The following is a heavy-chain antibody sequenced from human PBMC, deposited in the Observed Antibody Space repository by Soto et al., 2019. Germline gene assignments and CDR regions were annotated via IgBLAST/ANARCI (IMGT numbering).Heavy chain of an antibody. J-gene: IGHJ6*02. CDR2: IFYCGST. CDR3: ARGHGSGSYYVYYYGMDV. CDR1: GGSISSGGYY. Sequence: SETLSLTCTVSGGSISSGGYYWSWIRQHPGKGLEWICYIFYCGSTYYYPSFKSRFTISVDTSKNLFSLKLSFVIAADTALFYCARGHGSGSYYVYYYGMDVWGQGTTVTVSS. D-gene: IGHD3-10*01. V-gene: IGHV4-31*03.